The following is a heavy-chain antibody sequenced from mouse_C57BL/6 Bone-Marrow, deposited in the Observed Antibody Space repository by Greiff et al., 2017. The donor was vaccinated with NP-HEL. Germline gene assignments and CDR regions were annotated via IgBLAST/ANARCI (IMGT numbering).Heavy chain of an antibody. CDR1: GYTFTGYW. D-gene: IGHD1-1*02. CDR3: ARTGVGSYVRDWYFDV. Sequence: QVQLKQSGAELMKPGASVKLSCKATGYTFTGYWIEWVKQRPGPGLAWIGEILPGSGSTNYNEKFKGKATFTADTSSNTAYMQLSSLTTEDSAIYYCARTGVGSYVRDWYFDVWGTGTTVTVSS. J-gene: IGHJ1*03. CDR2: ILPGSGST. V-gene: IGHV1-9*01.